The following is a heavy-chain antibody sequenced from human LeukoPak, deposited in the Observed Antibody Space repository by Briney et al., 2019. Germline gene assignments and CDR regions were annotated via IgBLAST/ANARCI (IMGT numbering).Heavy chain of an antibody. Sequence: HTGGSLRLSCAASGFTFSSYAMSWIRQAPGKGLEWVSAISGSGGSTYYADSVKGRFTISRDNSKNTLYLQMNSLRAEDTAVYYCTSCSYGEAAPIIYYYYMDVWGKGTTVTVSS. J-gene: IGHJ6*03. V-gene: IGHV3-23*01. D-gene: IGHD2-2*01. CDR2: ISGSGGST. CDR3: TSCSYGEAAPIIYYYYMDV. CDR1: GFTFSSYA.